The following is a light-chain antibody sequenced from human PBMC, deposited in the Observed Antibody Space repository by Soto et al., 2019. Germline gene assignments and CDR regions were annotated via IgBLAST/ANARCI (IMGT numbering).Light chain of an antibody. J-gene: IGKJ2*01. Sequence: EIGLTQSPATLSLSPGARATLSFRASHSVSSSLAWYQQTPGQAPRLLIYDASNRATGIPARCSGSGSGTDFTLTTSTLDPEDFAVYYCPHHSNWPYTFGQGTKLESK. V-gene: IGKV3-11*01. CDR1: HSVSSS. CDR3: PHHSNWPYT. CDR2: DAS.